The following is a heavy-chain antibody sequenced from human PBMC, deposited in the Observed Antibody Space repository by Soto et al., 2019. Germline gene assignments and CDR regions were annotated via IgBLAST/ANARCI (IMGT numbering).Heavy chain of an antibody. Sequence: GKSLKISCRGSGYDFNTNWFGWVRQLPGRGLEWVGIMYPGDSDTRYNPSLQGHVTLSVDVTVSTAFLQWRSLETSDTGMYFCXRLPRDCNKTSCYYADHWGQGTQVTVSS. CDR2: MYPGDSDT. CDR1: GYDFNTNW. D-gene: IGHD3-3*01. CDR3: XRLPRDCNKTSCYYADH. J-gene: IGHJ4*02. V-gene: IGHV5-51*01.